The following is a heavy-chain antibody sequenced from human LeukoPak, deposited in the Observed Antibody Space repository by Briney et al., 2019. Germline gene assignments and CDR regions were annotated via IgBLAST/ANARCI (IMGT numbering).Heavy chain of an antibody. CDR1: GGSFSGYY. CDR2: IYTSGST. J-gene: IGHJ4*02. Sequence: SETLSLTCAVYGGSFSGYYWSWIRQPAGKGLEWIGRIYTSGSTNYNPSLKSRVTMSVDTSKNQFSLKLSSVTAADTAVYYCARDRDSDYFDYWGQGTLVTVSS. CDR3: ARDRDSDYFDY. V-gene: IGHV4-4*07. D-gene: IGHD2-21*02.